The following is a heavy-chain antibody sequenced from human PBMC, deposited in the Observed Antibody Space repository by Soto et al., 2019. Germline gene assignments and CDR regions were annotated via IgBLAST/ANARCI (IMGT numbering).Heavy chain of an antibody. D-gene: IGHD5-18*01. CDR3: ARAVDTAMEGWFDP. V-gene: IGHV1-18*04. Sequence: ASVKVSCKASGYTFTSYGISCVRQAPGQGLEWMGWISAYNGNTNYAQKLQGRVTMTTDTSTSTAYMELRSLRSDDTAVYYCARAVDTAMEGWFDPWGQGTLVTVSS. CDR1: GYTFTSYG. CDR2: ISAYNGNT. J-gene: IGHJ5*02.